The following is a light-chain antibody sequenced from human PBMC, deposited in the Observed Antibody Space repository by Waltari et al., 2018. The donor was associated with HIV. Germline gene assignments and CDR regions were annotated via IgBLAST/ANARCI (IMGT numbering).Light chain of an antibody. CDR2: DAS. CDR1: HSVSTY. CDR3: QQRTNWPQNT. J-gene: IGKJ4*01. V-gene: IGKV3-11*01. Sequence: EIVLTQSPATLSLSPGERANLSCRASHSVSTYLAWYQQKLGQPPRLLIHDASNRATGIPPRFSGSGSGTDFTLTISSLEPEDFAVYYCQQRTNWPQNTFGGGTKVEIK.